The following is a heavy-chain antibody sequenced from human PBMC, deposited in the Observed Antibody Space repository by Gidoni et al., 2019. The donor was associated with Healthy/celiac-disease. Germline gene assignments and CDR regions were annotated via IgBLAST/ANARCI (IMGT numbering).Heavy chain of an antibody. CDR1: GFTFSNYE. D-gene: IGHD5-12*01. CDR3: ARGNGYLAPWGY. J-gene: IGHJ4*02. CDR2: ISSSGSTI. V-gene: IGHV3-48*03. Sequence: EVQLVESGGGLVQPGGSLRLPCAASGFTFSNYEMNWVRQAPGKGLVWVSYISSSGSTIYYADSVKGRFTISRDNAKNSLYLQMNSLRAEDTAVYYCARGNGYLAPWGYWGQGTLVTVSS.